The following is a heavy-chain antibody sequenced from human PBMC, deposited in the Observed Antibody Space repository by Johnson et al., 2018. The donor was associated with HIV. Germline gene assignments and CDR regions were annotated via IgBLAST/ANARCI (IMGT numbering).Heavy chain of an antibody. CDR3: ASSSPYSGSYGDAFDI. V-gene: IGHV3-13*01. Sequence: VQLVESGGGLVQPGGSLRLSCGASIFTFSSYDMHWVRQATGKGLEWVSAIGTAGDTYYPGSVKGRFTISRDNSKNTLYLQMNSLRVEDTAVYYCASSSPYSGSYGDAFDIWGQGTLVTVSS. CDR1: IFTFSSYD. D-gene: IGHD1-26*01. J-gene: IGHJ3*02. CDR2: IGTAGDT.